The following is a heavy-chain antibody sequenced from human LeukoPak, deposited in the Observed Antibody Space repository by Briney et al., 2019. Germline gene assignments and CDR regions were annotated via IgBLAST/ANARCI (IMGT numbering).Heavy chain of an antibody. CDR2: INPSGGST. Sequence: GASVKVSCKASGYTFTGYYMHWVRQAPGQGLEWMGWINPSGGSTSYAQKFQGRVTMTRDTSTSTVYMELSSLRSEDTAVYYCAILRPGIAAAGTKQAYAFDIWGQGTMVTVSS. J-gene: IGHJ3*02. CDR3: AILRPGIAAAGTKQAYAFDI. D-gene: IGHD6-13*01. CDR1: GYTFTGYY. V-gene: IGHV1-46*01.